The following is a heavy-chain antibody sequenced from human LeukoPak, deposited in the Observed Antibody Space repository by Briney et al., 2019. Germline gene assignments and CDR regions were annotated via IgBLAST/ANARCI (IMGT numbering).Heavy chain of an antibody. J-gene: IGHJ4*02. V-gene: IGHV3-53*01. CDR3: ARATLSDYYFNY. Sequence: GGSLRLSCAASGFTVSSTYMSWVRQAPGKGLEWVSVIYSGGNIYYIESVKGRFTISRDTSKNTLYLQMNSLRAEDTAVYFCARATLSDYYFNYWGQGTLVTVSS. CDR2: IYSGGNI. CDR1: GFTVSSTY.